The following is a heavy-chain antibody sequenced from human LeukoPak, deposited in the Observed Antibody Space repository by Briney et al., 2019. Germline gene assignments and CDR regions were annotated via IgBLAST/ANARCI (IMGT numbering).Heavy chain of an antibody. CDR1: GYTFTSYG. J-gene: IGHJ5*02. V-gene: IGHV1-18*01. Sequence: ASVKVSCKASGYTFTSYGISWVRQAPGQGLEWMGWISGYNGRTNYAQKLQGRVTMTTDTSTSTAYMELRSLRSDDTAVYYCARGLSGSYSYNWFDPWGQGTLVTVSS. CDR2: ISGYNGRT. CDR3: ARGLSGSYSYNWFDP. D-gene: IGHD1-26*01.